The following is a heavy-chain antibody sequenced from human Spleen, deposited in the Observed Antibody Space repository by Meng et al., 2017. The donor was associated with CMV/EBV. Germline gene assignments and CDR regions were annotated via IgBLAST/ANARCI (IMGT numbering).Heavy chain of an antibody. V-gene: IGHV4-31*02. CDR3: ARGLFEYSSSSHYFDY. CDR2: IYYSGST. J-gene: IGHJ4*02. Sequence: GGSINSGGYYWSWIRQRPGKGLEWIGYIYYSGSTYYNPSLKSRVTISVDTSKNQFSLKLSSVTAADTAVYYCARGLFEYSSSSHYFDYWGQGTLVTVSS. CDR1: GGSINSGGYY. D-gene: IGHD6-6*01.